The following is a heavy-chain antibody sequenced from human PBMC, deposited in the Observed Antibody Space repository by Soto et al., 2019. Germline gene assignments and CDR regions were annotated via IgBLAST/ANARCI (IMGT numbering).Heavy chain of an antibody. CDR3: AGYVGYVLIDY. V-gene: IGHV1-18*01. D-gene: IGHD3-16*01. CDR1: GYTFTSYG. Sequence: GASVKVSCKASGYTFTSYGISWVRPAPGQGLEWMGWINAYNGNTNYAQKLQGRVTMTTDTSTSTAYQELGSLRSDDTAVYYCAGYVGYVLIDYWGKGPLVTVPS. J-gene: IGHJ4*02. CDR2: INAYNGNT.